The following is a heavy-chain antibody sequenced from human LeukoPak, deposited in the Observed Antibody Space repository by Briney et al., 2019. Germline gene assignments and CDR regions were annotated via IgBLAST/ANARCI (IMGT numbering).Heavy chain of an antibody. J-gene: IGHJ3*01. CDR2: ITSTGRYI. Sequence: GGSLRLSCAASGFTFSSYSMNWVRQAPGKGLEWVSSITSTGRYIFYADSLKGRFTISRDNAKKSLYLQMNSLRAEDTAVYYCARLRNVGGNPHPFNVWGQGTTVTVSS. CDR3: ARLRNVGGNPHPFNV. V-gene: IGHV3-21*01. D-gene: IGHD4-23*01. CDR1: GFTFSSYS.